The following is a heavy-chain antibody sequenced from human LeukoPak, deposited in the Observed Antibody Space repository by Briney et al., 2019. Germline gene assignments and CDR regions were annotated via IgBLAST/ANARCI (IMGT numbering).Heavy chain of an antibody. Sequence: PGGSLRLSCAASGFTFSSYAMSWVRQAPGKGLEWVSVISGSGGSTYSAESVKGRFTISRDNSKNTLYLQMNSLRAEDTAVYYCAKGPRASGWTYFDYWGQGTLVTVSS. D-gene: IGHD6-19*01. CDR2: ISGSGGST. V-gene: IGHV3-23*01. CDR1: GFTFSSYA. CDR3: AKGPRASGWTYFDY. J-gene: IGHJ4*02.